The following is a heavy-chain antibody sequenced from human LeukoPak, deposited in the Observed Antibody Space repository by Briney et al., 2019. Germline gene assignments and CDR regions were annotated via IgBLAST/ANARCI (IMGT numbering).Heavy chain of an antibody. V-gene: IGHV3-64*01. CDR1: GFIFSNYA. CDR3: AREERGLAIDY. D-gene: IGHD5-12*01. Sequence: PGGSLRLSCAASGFIFSNYAMHWVRQAPEKGLEYVSAISSSGDNKYYANSVKGRFTISRDNSKNTLFLQMGSLRAEDMAVYYCAREERGLAIDYWGQGTLVTVSS. CDR2: ISSSGDNK. J-gene: IGHJ4*02.